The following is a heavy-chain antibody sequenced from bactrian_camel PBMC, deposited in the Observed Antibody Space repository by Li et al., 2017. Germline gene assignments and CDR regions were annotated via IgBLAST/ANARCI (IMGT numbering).Heavy chain of an antibody. V-gene: IGHV3S53*01. CDR1: GYTGSRRC. J-gene: IGHJ4*01. Sequence: VQLVESGGDLVQPRGSLTLSCTASGYTGSRRCMGWFRQAPGKEREGVAAIYTGSVTYYADSVKGRFTISQDNAKTTVYLQMNSLKPEDTAMYYCAADVLTGIQDPPSNFQFWGQGTQVTVS. D-gene: IGHD7*01. CDR3: AADVLTGIQDPPSNFQF. CDR2: IYTGSVT.